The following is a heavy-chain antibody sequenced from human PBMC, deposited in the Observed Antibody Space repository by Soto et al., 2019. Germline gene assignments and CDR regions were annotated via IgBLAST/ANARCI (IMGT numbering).Heavy chain of an antibody. V-gene: IGHV1-18*01. CDR1: GYTFTSYG. CDR2: ISAYNGNT. Sequence: QVQLVQSGAEVKKPGASVKVSCKASGYTFTSYGISWVRQAPGQGLEWMGWISAYNGNTNYAQKLQGRVTMTTDTSTSTAYMELRSLRSDDTAVYYCAGGRLSFNWLLYNWFDPWGQGTLVTVSS. CDR3: AGGRLSFNWLLYNWFDP. D-gene: IGHD3-9*01. J-gene: IGHJ5*02.